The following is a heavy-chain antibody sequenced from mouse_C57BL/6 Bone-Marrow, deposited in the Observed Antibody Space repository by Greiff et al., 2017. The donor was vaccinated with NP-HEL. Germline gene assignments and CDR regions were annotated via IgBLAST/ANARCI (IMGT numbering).Heavy chain of an antibody. J-gene: IGHJ3*01. V-gene: IGHV5-17*01. CDR2: ISSGSSTI. CDR1: GFTFSDYG. Sequence: EVKLVESGGGLVKPGGSLKLSCAASGFTFSDYGMHWVRQAPEKGLEWVAYISSGSSTIYYADTVKGRFTISRDNAKHTLFLQMTSLRSEDTAMYYCARRKNDYGKDFSFAYWGQGTLVTVSA. CDR3: ARRKNDYGKDFSFAY. D-gene: IGHD2-4*01.